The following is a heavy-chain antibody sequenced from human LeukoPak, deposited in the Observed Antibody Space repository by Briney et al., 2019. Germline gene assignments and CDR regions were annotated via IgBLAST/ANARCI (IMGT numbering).Heavy chain of an antibody. CDR3: ARRGVSSGWSRMYNWFDP. CDR2: INHSGST. Sequence: SETLSLTCAVYGGSFSGYYWSWIRQPPGKGLEWIGEINHSGSTNYNPSLESRVTISVDTSKNQFSLKLSSVTAADTAVYYCARRGVSSGWSRMYNWFDPWGQGTLVTVSS. V-gene: IGHV4-34*01. J-gene: IGHJ5*02. CDR1: GGSFSGYY. D-gene: IGHD6-19*01.